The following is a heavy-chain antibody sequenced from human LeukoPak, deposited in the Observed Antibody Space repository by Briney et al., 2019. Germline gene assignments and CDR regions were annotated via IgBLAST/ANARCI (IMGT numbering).Heavy chain of an antibody. CDR1: GGSMSSYY. Sequence: SDTLSLTCTVSGGSMSSYYWSWIRQPPGKGLEWIGYIYYSGSTNYNPSLKSRVTISVDTSKNQFSLKLSSVTAADTAVYYCARRGYRYYGMDVWGQGTTVTVSS. J-gene: IGHJ6*02. CDR2: IYYSGST. D-gene: IGHD6-13*01. CDR3: ARRGYRYYGMDV. V-gene: IGHV4-59*08.